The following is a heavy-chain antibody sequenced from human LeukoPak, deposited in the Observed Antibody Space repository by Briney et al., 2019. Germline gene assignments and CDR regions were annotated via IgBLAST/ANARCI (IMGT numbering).Heavy chain of an antibody. V-gene: IGHV1-3*01. J-gene: IGHJ4*02. D-gene: IGHD3-10*01. CDR2: INAGNGNT. CDR3: ARGGYGSGSYNSFDY. Sequence: ASVKVSCKASGYTFTSYAMHWLRQAPGQRLEWMGWINAGNGNTKYSQKFEGRVTITRDTSASTAYMELSSLRSEDTAVYYCARGGYGSGSYNSFDYWGQGTLVTVSS. CDR1: GYTFTSYA.